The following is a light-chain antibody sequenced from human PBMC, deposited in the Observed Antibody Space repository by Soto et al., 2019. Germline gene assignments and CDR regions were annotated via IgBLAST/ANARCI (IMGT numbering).Light chain of an antibody. CDR1: QSVSSN. V-gene: IGKV3-15*01. CDR3: QQYNVWPLP. Sequence: EIVMTQSPATLSVSPGERATLSCRASQSVSSNLAWYQQKPGQAPRLLIYGASTRATGTPARFSGSGSGTEFTLTISSLQSEDFAIYYCQQYNVWPLPFGGGTKVEFK. J-gene: IGKJ4*01. CDR2: GAS.